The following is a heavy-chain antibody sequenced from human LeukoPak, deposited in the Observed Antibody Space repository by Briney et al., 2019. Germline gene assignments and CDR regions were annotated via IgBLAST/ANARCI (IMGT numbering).Heavy chain of an antibody. CDR1: GGSFSGYY. CDR3: ARSGGYKDPYYYYYYMDV. J-gene: IGHJ6*03. D-gene: IGHD5-18*01. V-gene: IGHV4-34*01. CDR2: INHSGST. Sequence: SETLSLTCAVYGGSFSGYYWSWIRQPPGKGLEWIGEINHSGSTNYNPPLKSRVTISVDTSKNQFSLKLSSVTAADTAVYYCARSGGYKDPYYYYYYMDVWGKGTTVTVSS.